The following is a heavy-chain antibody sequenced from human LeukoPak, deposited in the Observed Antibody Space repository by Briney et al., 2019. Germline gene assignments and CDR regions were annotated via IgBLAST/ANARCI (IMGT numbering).Heavy chain of an antibody. CDR3: ARARAAGTPTLFDY. CDR2: ISAYNGNT. V-gene: IGHV1-18*04. Sequence: GASVKVSCKASGYTFTSYGISWARQAPGQGLEWMGWISAYNGNTNYAQKLQGRVTMTTDTSTSTAYMELRSLRSDDTAVYYCARARAAGTPTLFDYWGQGTLVTVSS. CDR1: GYTFTSYG. D-gene: IGHD6-13*01. J-gene: IGHJ4*02.